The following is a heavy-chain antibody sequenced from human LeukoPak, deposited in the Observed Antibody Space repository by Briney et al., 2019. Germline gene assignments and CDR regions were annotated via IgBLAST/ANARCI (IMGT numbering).Heavy chain of an antibody. V-gene: IGHV4-61*02. CDR3: ARIGYSYGPIYYYYMDV. Sequence: SQTLSLTCTVSGGSISSGSYYWSWIRQPAGKGLEWIGRIYTSGSTNYNPSLKSRVTISVDTSKNQFSLKLSSVTAADTAVYYCARIGYSYGPIYYYYMDVWGKGTTVTVSS. CDR2: IYTSGST. J-gene: IGHJ6*03. D-gene: IGHD5-18*01. CDR1: GGSISSGSYY.